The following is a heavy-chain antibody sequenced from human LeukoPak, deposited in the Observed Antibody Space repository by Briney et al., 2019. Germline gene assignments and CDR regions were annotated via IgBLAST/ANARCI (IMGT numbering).Heavy chain of an antibody. Sequence: GGSLRLSCAASGFTFSSYAMHWVRQAPGKGLEYVSAISSNGGSTYYANSVKGRFTISRDNSKNTLYLQMGSLRAEDMAVYYCARRWFERRFDYWGQGTLVTVSS. CDR3: ARRWFERRFDY. D-gene: IGHD3-10*01. V-gene: IGHV3-64*01. J-gene: IGHJ4*02. CDR2: ISSNGGST. CDR1: GFTFSSYA.